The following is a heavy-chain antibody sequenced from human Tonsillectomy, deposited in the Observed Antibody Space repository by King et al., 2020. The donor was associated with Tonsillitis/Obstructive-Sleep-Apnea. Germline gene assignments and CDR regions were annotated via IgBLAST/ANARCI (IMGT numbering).Heavy chain of an antibody. V-gene: IGHV5-51*01. D-gene: IGHD4-23*01. CDR1: GYGFPSYW. Sequence: VQLVQSGAEVRKPGESLKISCKVSGYGFPSYWIGWVRQMPGKGLEWMGIRYLGDSDSRYSPSFQGQVTISADKSISTAYLQWSSLKASDTAMYYCVRRENDYGGNSLDCGGQGTLVTVSS. CDR2: RYLGDSDS. J-gene: IGHJ4*02. CDR3: VRRENDYGGNSLDC.